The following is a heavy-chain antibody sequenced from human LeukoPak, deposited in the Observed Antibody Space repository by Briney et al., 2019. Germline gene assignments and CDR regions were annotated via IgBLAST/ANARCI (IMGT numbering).Heavy chain of an antibody. CDR1: GYTLTELS. V-gene: IGHV1-24*01. Sequence: ASVKVTCKVSGYTLTELSMHWVRQAPGKGLEWMGGFDPEDGETIYAQKFQGRVTMTEDTSTDTAYMELSSLRSEDTAVYYCATDLPRPTRTPGGGYWGQGTLVTVSS. D-gene: IGHD3-16*01. CDR3: ATDLPRPTRTPGGGY. J-gene: IGHJ4*02. CDR2: FDPEDGET.